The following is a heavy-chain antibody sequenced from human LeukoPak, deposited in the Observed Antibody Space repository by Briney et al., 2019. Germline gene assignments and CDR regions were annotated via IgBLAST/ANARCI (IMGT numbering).Heavy chain of an antibody. J-gene: IGHJ4*02. V-gene: IGHV1-2*06. CDR3: ARDYCSSTSCLFDC. CDR1: GYTFTSYY. CDR2: INPNSGDT. D-gene: IGHD2-2*01. Sequence: EASVKVSCKASGYTFTSYYMHWVRQAPGQGLEWMGRINPNSGDTNYAQKFQGRVTMTRDTSISTAYMELSRLRSDDTAVYYCARDYCSSTSCLFDCWGQGTLVTVSS.